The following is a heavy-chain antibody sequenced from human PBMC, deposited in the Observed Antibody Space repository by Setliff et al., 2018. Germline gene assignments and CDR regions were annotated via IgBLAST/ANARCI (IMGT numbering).Heavy chain of an antibody. V-gene: IGHV3-33*06. CDR1: GLTLINNG. Sequence: GGSLRLSCAASGLTLINNGFHWVRQAPGKGLEWVAIIWHDGTNKYYADSVKGRFDISRDSSKNTVYLQMNSLTAEDTGLYYCAKDWGYYYYYMDVWGSGTTVTVSS. CDR2: IWHDGTNK. J-gene: IGHJ6*03. D-gene: IGHD3-16*01. CDR3: AKDWGYYYYYMDV.